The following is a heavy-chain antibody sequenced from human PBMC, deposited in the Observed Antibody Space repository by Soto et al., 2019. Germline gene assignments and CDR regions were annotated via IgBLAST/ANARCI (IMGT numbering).Heavy chain of an antibody. CDR2: IYYSGST. J-gene: IGHJ5*02. CDR3: AREYSSSWYLRWFDP. Sequence: SETLSLTCTVSGGSISSGGYYWSWVRQHPGKGLEWIGYIYYSGSTYYNPSLKSRVTISVDTSKNQFSLKLSSVTAADTAVYYYAREYSSSWYLRWFDPWGQGTLVTVSS. V-gene: IGHV4-31*03. CDR1: GGSISSGGYY. D-gene: IGHD6-13*01.